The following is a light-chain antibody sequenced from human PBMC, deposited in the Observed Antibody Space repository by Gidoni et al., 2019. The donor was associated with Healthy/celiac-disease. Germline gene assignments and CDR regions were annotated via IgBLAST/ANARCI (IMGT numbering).Light chain of an antibody. CDR3: QQYGSSLIT. CDR2: GAS. J-gene: IGKJ5*01. CDR1: QSVSSSY. V-gene: IGKV3-20*01. Sequence: EIVLTQSPGTQSLSPGERATRSCRASQSVSSSYLAWYQQKPGQAPRLLIYGASSRATGIPDRFSGSGSGTDFTLTISRLEPEDFAVYYCQQYGSSLITFGQGTRLEIK.